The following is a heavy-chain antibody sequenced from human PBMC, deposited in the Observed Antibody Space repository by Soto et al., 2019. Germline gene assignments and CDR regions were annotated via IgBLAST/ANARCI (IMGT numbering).Heavy chain of an antibody. J-gene: IGHJ6*02. Sequence: QLQLQESGPGLVKPSETLSLTCTVSGGSISSSSYYWGWIRQPPGKGLEWIGSIYYSGSTYYNPSLQSRVXXSXDXXKHQFSLELSSVTAADTAVYYCARHGMASSGGMDVWGQGTAVTVSS. CDR3: ARHGMASSGGMDV. D-gene: IGHD3-22*01. V-gene: IGHV4-39*01. CDR2: IYYSGST. CDR1: GGSISSSSYY.